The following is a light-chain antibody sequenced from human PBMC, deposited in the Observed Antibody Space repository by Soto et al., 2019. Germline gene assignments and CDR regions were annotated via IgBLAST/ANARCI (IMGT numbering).Light chain of an antibody. CDR3: QQYNKWPLT. V-gene: IGKV3-20*01. J-gene: IGKJ4*01. Sequence: EIVLTQSPGTLSLSPGERATLSCRASQSVSSSYLAWYQQKPGQAPRLLIYGASSRATGIPDRFSGSGSGADFTLTISRLEPEDFAVYHCQQYNKWPLTFGGGTKVDIK. CDR1: QSVSSSY. CDR2: GAS.